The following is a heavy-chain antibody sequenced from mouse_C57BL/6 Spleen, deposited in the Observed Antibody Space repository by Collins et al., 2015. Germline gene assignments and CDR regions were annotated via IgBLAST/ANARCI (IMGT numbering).Heavy chain of an antibody. J-gene: IGHJ2*01. CDR3: TRDDYYGSSY. CDR1: GYTFTSYW. V-gene: IGHV1-69*02. Sequence: QVQLQQPGAELVRPGASVKLSCKASGYTFTSYWINWVKQRPGQGLEWIGNIYPSDSYTNYNQKFKDKATLTVDKSSSTAYMQLSSPTSEDSAVYYCTRDDYYGSSYWGQGTTLTVSS. CDR2: IYPSDSYT. D-gene: IGHD1-1*01.